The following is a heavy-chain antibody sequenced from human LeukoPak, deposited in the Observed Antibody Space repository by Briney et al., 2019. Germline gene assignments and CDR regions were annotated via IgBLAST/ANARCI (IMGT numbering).Heavy chain of an antibody. CDR3: AKDKEYASGSFPIEY. CDR2: IEYERGHNQ. D-gene: IGHD3-10*01. V-gene: IGHV3-30*02. J-gene: IGHJ4*02. Sequence: PGGSLRLSCVAPGFPFGTYGMHWVRQAPGKGLEWVAFIEYERGHNQYYADSVKGRFSISRDNSKNILYLQMNSLRAEDTAFYYCAKDKEYASGSFPIEYWGQGTLVTVSS. CDR1: GFPFGTYG.